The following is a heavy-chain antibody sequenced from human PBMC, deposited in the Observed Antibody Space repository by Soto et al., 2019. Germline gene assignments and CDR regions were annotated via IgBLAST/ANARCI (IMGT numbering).Heavy chain of an antibody. Sequence: QMQLVQSGPEVKKPGTSVKVSCKASGFTFTSSAVQWVRQARGQRLEWIGWIVVGSGNTNYAQKFQERVTITRDMSTSTAYMELNSLRAEDTAVYYCAKDRSVDTRDWFDPWGQGTLVTVSS. CDR1: GFTFTSSA. V-gene: IGHV1-58*01. D-gene: IGHD5-18*01. CDR3: AKDRSVDTRDWFDP. J-gene: IGHJ5*02. CDR2: IVVGSGNT.